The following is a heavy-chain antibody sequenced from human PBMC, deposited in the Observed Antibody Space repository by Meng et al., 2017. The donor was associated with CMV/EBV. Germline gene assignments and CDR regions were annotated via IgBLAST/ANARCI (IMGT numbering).Heavy chain of an antibody. CDR3: ARTNPSSSNYYFDY. D-gene: IGHD4-11*01. CDR2: IDWDDDK. J-gene: IGHJ4*02. Sequence: SGPTLVKPTQTLTLTCAFSGFSLTTSGVRVSWIRQPPGQALEWLARIDWDDDKFYSTSLKTRLTISKDTSKSQVVLTMTNMDHVDTATYYCARTNPSSSNYYFDYWGQGTLVTVSS. V-gene: IGHV2-70D*14. CDR1: GFSLTTSGVR.